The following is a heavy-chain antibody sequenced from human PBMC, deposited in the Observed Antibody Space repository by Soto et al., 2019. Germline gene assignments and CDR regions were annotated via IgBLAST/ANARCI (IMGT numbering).Heavy chain of an antibody. J-gene: IGHJ4*02. CDR2: ISSSGSTI. V-gene: IGHV3-11*01. CDR3: ARDKTRYCSGGSCYPPSYFDY. Sequence: PGGSLRLSCAASGFTFSDYYMSWIRQAPGKGLEWVSYISSSGSTIYYADSVKGRFTISRDNAKNSLYLQMNSLRAEDTAVYYCARDKTRYCSGGSCYPPSYFDYWGQGTLVTVSS. CDR1: GFTFSDYY. D-gene: IGHD2-15*01.